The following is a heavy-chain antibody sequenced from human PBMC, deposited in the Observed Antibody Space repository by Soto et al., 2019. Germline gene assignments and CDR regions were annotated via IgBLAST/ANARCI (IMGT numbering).Heavy chain of an antibody. D-gene: IGHD3-22*01. CDR3: ARVATLYHSSGTLDY. V-gene: IGHV3-30-3*01. Sequence: QVQLVESGGGVVQPGRSLRLSCAASGFTFSSYAMHWVRQAPGKGLEWVAVISYDGSNKYYADSVKGRFTISRDNSKNTLYLQMNRLRAEDTAVYYCARVATLYHSSGTLDYWGKGTLVTVSS. CDR2: ISYDGSNK. CDR1: GFTFSSYA. J-gene: IGHJ4*02.